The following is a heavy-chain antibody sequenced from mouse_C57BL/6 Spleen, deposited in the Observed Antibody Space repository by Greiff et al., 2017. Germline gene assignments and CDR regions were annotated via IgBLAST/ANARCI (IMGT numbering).Heavy chain of an antibody. CDR1: GFTFSSYG. D-gene: IGHD3-3*01. Sequence: DVMLVESGGDLVKPGGSLKLSCAASGFTFSSYGMSWVRQTPDKRLEWVATISSGGSYTYYPDSVKGRFTISRDNAKNTLYLQMSSLKSEDTAMYYCARLGDGFAYWGQGTLVTVSA. J-gene: IGHJ3*01. CDR3: ARLGDGFAY. V-gene: IGHV5-6*02. CDR2: ISSGGSYT.